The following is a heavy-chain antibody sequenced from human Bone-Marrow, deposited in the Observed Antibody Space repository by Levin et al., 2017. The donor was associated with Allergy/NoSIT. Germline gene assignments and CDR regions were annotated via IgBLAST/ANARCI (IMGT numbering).Heavy chain of an antibody. V-gene: IGHV3-30-3*01. CDR3: ARDLMGYSSSWLLGYYDYGMDV. D-gene: IGHD6-13*01. CDR2: ISYDGSNK. CDR1: GFTFSSYA. Sequence: PGGSLRLSCAASGFTFSSYAMHWVRQAPGKGLEWVAVISYDGSNKYYADSVKGRFTISRDNSKNTLYLQMNSLRAEDTAVYYCARDLMGYSSSWLLGYYDYGMDVWGQGTTVTVSS. J-gene: IGHJ6*02.